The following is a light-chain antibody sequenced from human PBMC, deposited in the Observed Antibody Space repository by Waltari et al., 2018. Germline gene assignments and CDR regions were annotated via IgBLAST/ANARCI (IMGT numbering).Light chain of an antibody. J-gene: IGLJ1*01. CDR1: NSNIGTNP. V-gene: IGLV1-47*01. Sequence: QAVLTQPPSASGNPGQRVTISCSGTNSNIGTNPVFCYPQPPGTAPKLLIYRTNQRPSGVPDRFSGSKSGTSASLAITGLRSEDEADYYCAAWDDSLSVSYVFGSGPKVTV. CDR2: RTN. CDR3: AAWDDSLSVSYV.